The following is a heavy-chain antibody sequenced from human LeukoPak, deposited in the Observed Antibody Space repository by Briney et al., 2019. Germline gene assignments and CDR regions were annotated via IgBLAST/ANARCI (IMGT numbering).Heavy chain of an antibody. V-gene: IGHV3-23*01. J-gene: IGHJ4*02. CDR2: ITDNGGST. CDR1: GFTFSSYA. D-gene: IGHD6-13*01. Sequence: GGSLRLSCAASGFTFSSYAMNWVRQAPGKGLEWVSGITDNGGSTYYADSVKGRFTISRDNSKNTLYLQMNSLRAEDTAVYYCAKYYSSSWSHFDYWGQGTLVTVSS. CDR3: AKYYSSSWSHFDY.